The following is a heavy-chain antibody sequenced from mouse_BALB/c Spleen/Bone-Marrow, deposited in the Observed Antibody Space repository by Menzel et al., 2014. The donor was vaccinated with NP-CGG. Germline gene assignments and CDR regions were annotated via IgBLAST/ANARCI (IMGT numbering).Heavy chain of an antibody. J-gene: IGHJ4*01. D-gene: IGHD2-3*01. CDR2: INPYNGDT. V-gene: IGHV1-20*02. Sequence: VQLQQSGPELVKPGASVKISCKASGYSFTGYFMNWVMQSHGKSLEWIGRINPYNGDTFYNQKFKGKATLTVDKSSSTAHMELRSLASEDSAVYYCAREGLLRAMDYWGQGTSVTASS. CDR3: AREGLLRAMDY. CDR1: GYSFTGYF.